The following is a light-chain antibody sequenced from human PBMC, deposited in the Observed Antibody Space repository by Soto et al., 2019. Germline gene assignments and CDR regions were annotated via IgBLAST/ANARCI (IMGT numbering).Light chain of an antibody. CDR2: GAS. V-gene: IGKV3-15*01. CDR3: QQYYSYPRT. CDR1: QRVSSH. J-gene: IGKJ1*01. Sequence: ETVMTQSPVTLSVSPGDTATLSCRASQRVSSHLAWYQQKPGQAPRLLIYGASTRATGIPARFSGSGSGTDFTLTIGCLQSEDFATYYCQQYYSYPRTFGQGTKVDIK.